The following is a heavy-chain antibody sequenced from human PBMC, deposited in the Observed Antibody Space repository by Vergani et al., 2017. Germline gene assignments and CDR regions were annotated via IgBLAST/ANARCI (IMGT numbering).Heavy chain of an antibody. Sequence: QVQLQQWGAGLLKPSETLSLTCAVYGGSFSGYYWSWIRQPPGKGLEWIGEINHSGSTNYNPSLKSRVTISVATAKNQFSLKLSSLTAADTAVYYCARPRLRSTYYFDYWGQGTLVTVSS. V-gene: IGHV4-34*01. CDR3: ARPRLRSTYYFDY. D-gene: IGHD4-17*01. CDR2: INHSGST. J-gene: IGHJ4*02. CDR1: GGSFSGYY.